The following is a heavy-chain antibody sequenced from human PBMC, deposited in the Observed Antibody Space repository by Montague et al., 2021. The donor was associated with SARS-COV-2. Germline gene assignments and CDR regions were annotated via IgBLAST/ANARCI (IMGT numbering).Heavy chain of an antibody. Sequence: SLRLSCAASGFTFSSYAMSWVRQAPGKGLEWASGISGSGGSTYYADSVKGRFTISRDNSENTLYLQMNSLRTEDTAVYYCAKDWWIKTAAPEYFDYWGQGTLVTVSS. D-gene: IGHD5-12*01. CDR1: GFTFSSYA. CDR2: ISGSGGST. V-gene: IGHV3-23*01. J-gene: IGHJ4*02. CDR3: AKDWWIKTAAPEYFDY.